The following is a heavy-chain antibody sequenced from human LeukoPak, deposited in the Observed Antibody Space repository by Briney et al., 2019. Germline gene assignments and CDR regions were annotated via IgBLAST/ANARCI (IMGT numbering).Heavy chain of an antibody. V-gene: IGHV4-59*08. CDR1: GGSISSYY. D-gene: IGHD2-2*01. J-gene: IGHJ4*02. Sequence: SETLSLTCTVSGGSISSYYWSWIRQPPGKGLEWIGYIYYSGSTNYNPSLKSRVTISVDTSKNQFSLRLSSVTAADTAIYYCASRDPTKGAFDYWGQGTLVTVSS. CDR2: IYYSGST. CDR3: ASRDPTKGAFDY.